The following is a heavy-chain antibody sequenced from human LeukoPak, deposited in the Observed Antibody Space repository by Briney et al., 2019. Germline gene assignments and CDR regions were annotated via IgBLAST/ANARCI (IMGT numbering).Heavy chain of an antibody. CDR3: ARDPFGYSYGHHYYYYGMDV. D-gene: IGHD5-18*01. V-gene: IGHV1-69*05. Sequence: ASVKVSCKASGGTSSSYAISWVRQAPGQGLEWMGGIIPIFGTANYAQKFQGRVTITTDESTSTAYMELNSLRAEDTAVYYCARDPFGYSYGHHYYYYGMDVWGQGTTVTVSS. CDR1: GGTSSSYA. CDR2: IIPIFGTA. J-gene: IGHJ6*02.